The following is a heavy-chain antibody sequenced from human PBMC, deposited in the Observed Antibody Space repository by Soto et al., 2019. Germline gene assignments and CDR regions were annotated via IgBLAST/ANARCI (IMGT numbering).Heavy chain of an antibody. V-gene: IGHV3-30*18. CDR1: GFTFSSYG. Sequence: QVQLVESGGGVVQPGRSLRLSCAASGFTFSSYGMHGVLQAPGKGLEWGAVISYDGSNKYYADAVKGRFTSSRDNSNNTLDLQMNSLRAEDTAVYYCAKEQDGIAAAFFDYWGQGNLVTVSS. CDR2: ISYDGSNK. J-gene: IGHJ4*02. D-gene: IGHD6-13*01. CDR3: AKEQDGIAAAFFDY.